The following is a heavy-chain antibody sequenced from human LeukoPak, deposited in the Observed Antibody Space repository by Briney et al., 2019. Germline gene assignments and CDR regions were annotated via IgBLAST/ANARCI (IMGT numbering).Heavy chain of an antibody. CDR3: ARGRLDGYYFDY. CDR1: GASLSDYY. Sequence: NTSETLSLTCVVYGASLSDYYWTWIRQPPGKGLEWIGEIHHSGTTCYKPSLRSRVTISGDTSKNQFSLILRSVTAADTAVYYCARGRLDGYYFDYWGQGALATVSS. V-gene: IGHV4-34*01. D-gene: IGHD1-1*01. J-gene: IGHJ4*02. CDR2: IHHSGTT.